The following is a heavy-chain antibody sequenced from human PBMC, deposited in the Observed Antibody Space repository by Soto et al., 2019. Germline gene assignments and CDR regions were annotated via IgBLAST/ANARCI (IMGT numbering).Heavy chain of an antibody. CDR2: IYYSGST. V-gene: IGHV4-31*03. J-gene: IGHJ6*02. D-gene: IGHD3-10*01. CDR1: GGSISSGGYY. CDR3: AREPGERYGSGRPYDYYGMDV. Sequence: PSETLSLTCTVSGGSISSGGYYWSWIRQHPGKGLEWIGYIYYSGSTYYNPSLKSRVTISVDASKNQFSLKLSSVTAADTAVYYCAREPGERYGSGRPYDYYGMDVWGQGTTVTVSS.